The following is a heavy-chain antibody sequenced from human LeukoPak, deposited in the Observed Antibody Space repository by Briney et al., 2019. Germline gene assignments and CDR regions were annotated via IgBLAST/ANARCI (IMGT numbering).Heavy chain of an antibody. D-gene: IGHD3-3*01. CDR1: GGTFSSYA. CDR2: MNPNSGNT. V-gene: IGHV1-8*03. Sequence: ASVKVSCKASGGTFSSYAINWVRQATGQGLEWMGWMNPNSGNTGYAQKFQGRVTITRNTSISTAYMELSSLRSEDTAVYYCARSRQYYDFWSGYPYYYYYMDVWGKGTTVTVSS. CDR3: ARSRQYYDFWSGYPYYYYYMDV. J-gene: IGHJ6*03.